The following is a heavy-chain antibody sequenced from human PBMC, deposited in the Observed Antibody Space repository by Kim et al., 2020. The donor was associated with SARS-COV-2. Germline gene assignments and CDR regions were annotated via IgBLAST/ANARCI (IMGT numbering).Heavy chain of an antibody. CDR2: ISYTGNT. CDR3: ARAPYVWGSYRLYFDH. J-gene: IGHJ4*01. V-gene: IGHV4-59*13. D-gene: IGHD3-16*02. CDR1: GGSIRNYY. Sequence: SETLSLTCIVSGGSIRNYYWSWIRQPPGKGLDWIGYISYTGNTSYNPSLKSRVTISVDTSKNQFSLKLSSVTAADTAVYFCARAPYVWGSYRLYFDHWG.